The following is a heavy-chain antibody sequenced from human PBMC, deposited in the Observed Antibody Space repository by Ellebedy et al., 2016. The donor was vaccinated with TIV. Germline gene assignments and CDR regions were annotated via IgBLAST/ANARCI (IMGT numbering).Heavy chain of an antibody. CDR1: GFTVSSNY. V-gene: IGHV3-66*01. J-gene: IGHJ4*02. D-gene: IGHD5-18*01. Sequence: PGGSLRLSCAASGFTVSSNYMSRVRQAPGKGLEWVSVIYSGRSTYYADSVKGRFTISRDNSKNTLYLQLNSLRAEDTAVYYCARERDTAMGDYWGQGTLVTVSS. CDR2: IYSGRST. CDR3: ARERDTAMGDY.